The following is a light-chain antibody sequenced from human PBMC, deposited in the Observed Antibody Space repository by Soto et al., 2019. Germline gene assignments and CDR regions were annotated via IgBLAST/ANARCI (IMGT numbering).Light chain of an antibody. Sequence: ALTQPASVSGSPGQSITISCTGSSSDVGGYNFVSWYQHHPGKAPQLMIYEVTDRPSGVSNRLSGSKSGNTASLTISGLQAEDEADYYCSSYTTSSTRVFGTGTKVTVL. CDR3: SSYTTSSTRV. CDR1: SSDVGGYNF. CDR2: EVT. J-gene: IGLJ1*01. V-gene: IGLV2-14*01.